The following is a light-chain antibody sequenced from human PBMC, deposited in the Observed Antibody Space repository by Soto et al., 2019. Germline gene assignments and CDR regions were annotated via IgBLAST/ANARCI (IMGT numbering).Light chain of an antibody. Sequence: DIQMTQSPSSLSASLGDRVTITCRASQNIDNFLNWYQQKPGRAPKLLIYGASRLQSEVPLRFSGTGSGTDFTLTTSSLQPADFATDYCQQSYSSPLTFGGGTNVEIK. CDR3: QQSYSSPLT. J-gene: IGKJ4*01. CDR2: GAS. CDR1: QNIDNF. V-gene: IGKV1-39*01.